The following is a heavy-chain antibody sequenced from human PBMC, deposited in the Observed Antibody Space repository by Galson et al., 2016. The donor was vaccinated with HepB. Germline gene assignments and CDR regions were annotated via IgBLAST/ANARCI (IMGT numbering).Heavy chain of an antibody. Sequence: SLRLSCAASGFTFSGYTMNWVRQTPEKGLEWVSSITSSSGYIYYADSLKGRFTISRDNAKNSLYLQMSSLRAEDTAVYYCARPGANSVYGGRVIEYYYYYGMDVWGQGTTVTVSS. D-gene: IGHD2-8*01. CDR3: ARPGANSVYGGRVIEYYYYYGMDV. CDR2: ITSSSGYI. V-gene: IGHV3-21*01. J-gene: IGHJ6*02. CDR1: GFTFSGYT.